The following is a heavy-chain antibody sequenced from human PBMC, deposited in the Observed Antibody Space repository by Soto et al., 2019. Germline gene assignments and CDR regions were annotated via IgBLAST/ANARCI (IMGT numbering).Heavy chain of an antibody. V-gene: IGHV3-23*01. D-gene: IGHD3-22*01. CDR2: ISYGGGTT. Sequence: PGGSLRLSCAASGFTFSSYAMSWVRQAPGKGLEWVSAISYGGGTTYYADSGKGRFTISRDNSKNTLYLQMNSLRAEDTAVEYCAKNPGYYYDSTGYHFDYWGQGT. CDR1: GFTFSSYA. J-gene: IGHJ4*02. CDR3: AKNPGYYYDSTGYHFDY.